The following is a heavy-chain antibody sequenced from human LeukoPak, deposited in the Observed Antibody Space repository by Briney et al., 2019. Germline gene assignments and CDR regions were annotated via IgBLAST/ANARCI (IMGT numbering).Heavy chain of an antibody. V-gene: IGHV3-7*03. Sequence: GESLRLSCTASGFTFSNFWMGWVRQAPGKGLEWVANIKLDGSEKNYVDSVKGRFTISRDNTKNSLYLQMNSLRAEDTAVFYCARDQYDTWSRRGNFDSWGQGTLVIVSS. D-gene: IGHD3-3*01. CDR2: IKLDGSEK. J-gene: IGHJ4*02. CDR1: GFTFSNFW. CDR3: ARDQYDTWSRRGNFDS.